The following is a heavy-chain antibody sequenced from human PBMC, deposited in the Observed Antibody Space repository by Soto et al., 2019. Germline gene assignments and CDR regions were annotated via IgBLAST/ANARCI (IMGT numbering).Heavy chain of an antibody. CDR1: GGTFSSYA. D-gene: IGHD3-22*01. CDR2: IIPIFGTA. Sequence: ASVKVSCKASGGTFSSYAISWVRQAPGQGLEWMGGIIPIFGTANYAQKFQGRVTITADESTSTAYMELSSLRSEDTAVYYCARGSYYYDSSGYYELNYYYYGMDVWGQGTTVTVSS. J-gene: IGHJ6*02. V-gene: IGHV1-69*13. CDR3: ARGSYYYDSSGYYELNYYYYGMDV.